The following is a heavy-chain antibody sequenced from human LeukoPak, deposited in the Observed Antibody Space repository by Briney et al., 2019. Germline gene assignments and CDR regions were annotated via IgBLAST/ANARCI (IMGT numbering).Heavy chain of an antibody. CDR1: GFTFSSYW. CDR3: ARVGTVTTLGYFDL. CDR2: INTDGSST. J-gene: IGHJ2*01. Sequence: PGGSLRLSCAPSGFTFSSYWMHWVRQAPGKGLVWVSRINTDGSSTSYADSVKGRFTISRDNAKNTLYLQMNSLRAEDTAVYYCARVGTVTTLGYFDLWGRGTLVTVSS. D-gene: IGHD4-11*01. V-gene: IGHV3-74*01.